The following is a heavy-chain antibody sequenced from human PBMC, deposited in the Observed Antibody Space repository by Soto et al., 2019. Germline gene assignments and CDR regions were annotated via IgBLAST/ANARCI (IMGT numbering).Heavy chain of an antibody. J-gene: IGHJ4*02. Sequence: SETLSLTCTVSGGSVSSGSYYWSWIRQPPGKGLEWIGYIYYSGSTNYNPSLKSRVTISVDTSKNQFSLKLSSVTAADTAVYYCAREPGTDLFDYWGQGTLVTVS. CDR3: AREPGTDLFDY. D-gene: IGHD1-7*01. V-gene: IGHV4-61*01. CDR1: GGSVSSGSYY. CDR2: IYYSGST.